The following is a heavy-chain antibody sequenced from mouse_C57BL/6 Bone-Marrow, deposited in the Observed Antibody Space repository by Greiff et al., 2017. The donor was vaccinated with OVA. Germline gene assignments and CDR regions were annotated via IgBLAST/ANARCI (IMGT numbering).Heavy chain of an antibody. CDR1: GFTFSDAW. V-gene: IGHV6-6*01. CDR2: IRNKANNHAT. Sequence: EVQLVESGGGLVQPGGSMKLSCAASGFTFSDAWMDWVRQSPEKGLEWVAEIRNKANNHATYYAESVKGRFTISRDDSKSSVYLQMNSVRAEDTGIYYCTRDDSRAWFAYWGQGTLVTVSA. J-gene: IGHJ3*01. CDR3: TRDDSRAWFAY. D-gene: IGHD2-4*01.